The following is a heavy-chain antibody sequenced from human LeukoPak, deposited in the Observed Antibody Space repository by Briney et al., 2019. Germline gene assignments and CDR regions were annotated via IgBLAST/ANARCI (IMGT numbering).Heavy chain of an antibody. J-gene: IGHJ4*02. Sequence: GGSLRLSCAASGFTFSSYSMNWVRQAPGKGLEWVSSISSSSSYIYYAVSVKGRFTISRDNAKNSLYLQMNSLRAEGTAVYYCARDRNNWNNEGFDYWGQGTLVTVSS. CDR1: GFTFSSYS. V-gene: IGHV3-21*01. CDR2: ISSSSSYI. D-gene: IGHD1/OR15-1a*01. CDR3: ARDRNNWNNEGFDY.